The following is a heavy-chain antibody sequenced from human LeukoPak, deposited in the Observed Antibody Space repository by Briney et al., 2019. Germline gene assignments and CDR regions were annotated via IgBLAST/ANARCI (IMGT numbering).Heavy chain of an antibody. CDR2: IYYSGST. Sequence: SEALSLTCTVSGGSISSYYWSWIRQPPGKGLEWIGYIYYSGSTNYNPSLKSRVTISVDTSKNQFSLKLSSVTAADTAVYYCARNYGMDVWGQGTTVTVSS. V-gene: IGHV4-59*01. CDR3: ARNYGMDV. CDR1: GGSISSYY. J-gene: IGHJ6*02.